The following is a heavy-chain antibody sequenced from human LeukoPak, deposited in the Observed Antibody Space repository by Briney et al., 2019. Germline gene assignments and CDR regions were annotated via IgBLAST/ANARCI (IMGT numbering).Heavy chain of an antibody. CDR3: AAGYDILTGYQAWDY. Sequence: GGSLRLSCAASGFTFSSYEMNWVRMAPGKGQERVSYISSSGSTIYYADSAKGRFTISRDNAKNSLYLQMNSLRAEDTAVYYCAAGYDILTGYQAWDYWGQGTLVTVSS. D-gene: IGHD3-9*01. CDR2: ISSSGSTI. V-gene: IGHV3-48*03. J-gene: IGHJ4*02. CDR1: GFTFSSYE.